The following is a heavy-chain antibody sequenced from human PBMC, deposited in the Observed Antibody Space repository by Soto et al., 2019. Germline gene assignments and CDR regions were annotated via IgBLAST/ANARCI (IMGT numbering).Heavy chain of an antibody. CDR3: VRDCSGGGCYSDYGMDV. CDR1: GDSIRNFY. Sequence: QVQLQESGPGLVKPSETLSLTCTVSGDSIRNFYWSRIRQPAGKGLEWIGRIYSSGSTDYNASLKSRVSMSVDRSNNQFFLRLTSVTAEDTAVYYCVRDCSGGGCYSDYGMDVWGQGTTVTVSS. V-gene: IGHV4-4*07. D-gene: IGHD2-15*01. CDR2: IYSSGST. J-gene: IGHJ6*02.